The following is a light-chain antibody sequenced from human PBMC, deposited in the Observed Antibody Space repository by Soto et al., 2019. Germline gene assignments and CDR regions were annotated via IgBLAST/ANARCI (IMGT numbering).Light chain of an antibody. Sequence: ELVLTQSPATLSLSPGERATLSCRASQSVSYSFAWYQQTRGQAPRLLLYDASNRATGIPARFSGRGSGTDFTLTISSLEPEDLAVYYCQQRNNLEYTFGHRTKVYSK. V-gene: IGKV3-11*01. CDR2: DAS. J-gene: IGKJ1*01. CDR1: QSVSYS. CDR3: QQRNNLEYT.